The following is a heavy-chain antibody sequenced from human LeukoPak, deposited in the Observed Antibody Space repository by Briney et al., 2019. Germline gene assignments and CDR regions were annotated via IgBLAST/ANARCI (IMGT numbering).Heavy chain of an antibody. V-gene: IGHV3-48*03. Sequence: GGSLRLSCAASGFGFSTYEMNWVRQAPGKGLEWVSYISSSGGTTFYADSVKGRLTISRDNAKNSLYLHMNSLRGADTAVYYCARGAPTVTPTPFDYWGQGTLVTVSS. D-gene: IGHD4-17*01. J-gene: IGHJ4*02. CDR3: ARGAPTVTPTPFDY. CDR2: ISSSGGTT. CDR1: GFGFSTYE.